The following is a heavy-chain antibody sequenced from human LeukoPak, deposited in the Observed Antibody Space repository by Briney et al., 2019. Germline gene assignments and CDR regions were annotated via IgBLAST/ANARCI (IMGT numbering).Heavy chain of an antibody. CDR2: IYSDGSAT. V-gene: IGHV3-74*01. J-gene: IGHJ3*02. Sequence: PGGSLRLSCAASGFTFSTYWMHWVRQAPGQGLVWVSRIYSDGSATSYAESVKGRFTISRDNAKNTLYLHMNSLRAEDTAVYYCAKDLYGDYGALNIWGQGTMVAVS. CDR3: AKDLYGDYGALNI. D-gene: IGHD4-17*01. CDR1: GFTFSTYW.